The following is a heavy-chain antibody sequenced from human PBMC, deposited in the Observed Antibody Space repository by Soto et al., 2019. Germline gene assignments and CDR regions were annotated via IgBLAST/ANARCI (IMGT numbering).Heavy chain of an antibody. D-gene: IGHD6-19*01. Sequence: QVQLVESGGGVVQPGRCLRLYCAASGFTFSSYAMHWVRQAPGKGLEWVAVISYDGSNKCYADSVKGRFTISRDNSKNTLYLQMNSLRAEDTAVYYCARDVSGWYYFDYWGQGTLVTVSS. CDR1: GFTFSSYA. J-gene: IGHJ4*02. CDR3: ARDVSGWYYFDY. V-gene: IGHV3-30-3*01. CDR2: ISYDGSNK.